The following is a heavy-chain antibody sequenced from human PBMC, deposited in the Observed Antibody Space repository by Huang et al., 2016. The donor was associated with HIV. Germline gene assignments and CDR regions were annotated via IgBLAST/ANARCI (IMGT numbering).Heavy chain of an antibody. CDR3: ARDFWSGYYMSPFDY. CDR1: GFSFSAYG. Sequence: QVQLVESGGGVVQPGRSLRLSCAASGFSFSAYGIHWVCHAPGKGLEWVAVISYDGTDKYFADFVKGRFSISRDNSKNMLHLQMNSLEIEDTAIYYCARDFWSGYYMSPFDYWGQGTLVTVSS. J-gene: IGHJ4*02. V-gene: IGHV3-30*03. D-gene: IGHD3-3*01. CDR2: ISYDGTDK.